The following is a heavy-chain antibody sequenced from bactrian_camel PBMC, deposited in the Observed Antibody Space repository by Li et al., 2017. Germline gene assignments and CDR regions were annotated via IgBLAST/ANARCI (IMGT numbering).Heavy chain of an antibody. V-gene: IGHV3S31*01. CDR2: ISVGGSP. D-gene: IGHD5*01. Sequence: VQLVESGGGLVQPGGSPRISCVASGFTVSAYAMSWVRQAPGKGLEWISAISVGGSPYYADSVKGRFTISRDNAKITLSLQMNNLKSDDTALYYCATGYGLGHFGYWGQGTQVTVS. CDR3: ATGYGLGHFGY. J-gene: IGHJ6*01. CDR1: GFTVSAYA.